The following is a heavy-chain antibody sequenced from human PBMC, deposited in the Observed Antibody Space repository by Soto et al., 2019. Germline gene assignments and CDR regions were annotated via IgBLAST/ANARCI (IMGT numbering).Heavy chain of an antibody. J-gene: IGHJ5*02. V-gene: IGHV1-2*02. Sequence: GASVKVSCKASGYTFTGYYMHWVRQAPGQGLEWMGWINPNSGGTNYAQKFQGRVTMTRDTSISTAYMELSRLRFDDTAVYCCARDYPPDYYGSSGYYFGGWFDLWGQGTLVTVSS. CDR2: INPNSGGT. CDR3: ARDYPPDYYGSSGYYFGGWFDL. D-gene: IGHD3-22*01. CDR1: GYTFTGYY.